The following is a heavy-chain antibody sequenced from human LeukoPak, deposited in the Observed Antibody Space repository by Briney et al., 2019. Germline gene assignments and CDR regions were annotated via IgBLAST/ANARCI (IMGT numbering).Heavy chain of an antibody. CDR3: ARVDGSLGSFDY. V-gene: IGHV1-46*01. Sequence: ASVTVSCKASGYTFTSYYMHWVRQAPGQGLEWMGIINPSGGSTSYAQKFQGRVTMTRDMSTSTVYMELSSLRSEDTAVYYCARVDGSLGSFDYWGQGTLVTVSS. CDR2: INPSGGST. CDR1: GYTFTSYY. J-gene: IGHJ4*02. D-gene: IGHD1-26*01.